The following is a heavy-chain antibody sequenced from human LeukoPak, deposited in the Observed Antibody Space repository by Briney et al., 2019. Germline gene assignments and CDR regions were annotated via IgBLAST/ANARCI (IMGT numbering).Heavy chain of an antibody. D-gene: IGHD6-13*01. CDR1: VYTFRSYG. CDR3: ARAMGDSSSWYELNFDS. J-gene: IGHJ4*02. Sequence: ASVKVSCKASVYTFRSYGMSWVRQAPGQGLEWMGWISAYNGKTNYAQKLQGRVSMTTDTSTSTAYMELRSLRSDDTALYYCARAMGDSSSWYELNFDSWGQGTLVTVSS. CDR2: ISAYNGKT. V-gene: IGHV1-18*01.